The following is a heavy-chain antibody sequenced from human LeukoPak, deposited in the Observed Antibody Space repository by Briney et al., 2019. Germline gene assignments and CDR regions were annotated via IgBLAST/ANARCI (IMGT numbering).Heavy chain of an antibody. CDR3: ARGSLPRYFDL. CDR1: GGSISSYY. J-gene: IGHJ2*01. V-gene: IGHV4-59*01. CDR2: IYYSGST. Sequence: PSETLSLTCTVSGGSISSYYWSWLRQPPGKGLEWIGYIYYSGSTNYNPSLKSRVTISVDTSKNQFSLKLSSVTAADTAVYYCARGSLPRYFDLWGRGTLVTVSS.